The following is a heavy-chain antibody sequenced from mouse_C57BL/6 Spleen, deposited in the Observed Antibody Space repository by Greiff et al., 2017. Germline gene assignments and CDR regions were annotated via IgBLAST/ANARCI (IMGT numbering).Heavy chain of an antibody. V-gene: IGHV5-9-1*02. J-gene: IGHJ1*03. Sequence: EVKVVESGEGLVKPGGSLKLSCAASGFTFSSYAMSWVRQTPEKRLEWVAYISSGGDYIYYADTVKGRFTISRDNARNTLYLQMSSLKSEDTAMYYCTRSSFTTVVAHWYFDVWGTGTTVTVSS. CDR3: TRSSFTTVVAHWYFDV. CDR2: ISSGGDYI. CDR1: GFTFSSYA. D-gene: IGHD1-1*01.